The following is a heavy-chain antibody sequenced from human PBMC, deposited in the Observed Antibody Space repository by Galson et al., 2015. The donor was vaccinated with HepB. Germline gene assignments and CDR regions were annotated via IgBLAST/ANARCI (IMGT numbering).Heavy chain of an antibody. CDR3: ARKGGSRPFDY. J-gene: IGHJ4*02. CDR1: GFTFSSYS. V-gene: IGHV3-21*01. Sequence: SLRLSCAASGFTFSSYSMNWVRQAPGKGLEWVSSISSSSSYIYYADSVKGRSTISRDNAKNSLYLQMNSLRAEDTAVYYCARKGGSRPFDYWGQGTLVTVSS. D-gene: IGHD1-26*01. CDR2: ISSSSSYI.